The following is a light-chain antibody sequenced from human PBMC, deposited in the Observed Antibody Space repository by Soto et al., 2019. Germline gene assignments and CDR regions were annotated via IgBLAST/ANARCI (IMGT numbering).Light chain of an antibody. CDR2: XDN. CDR3: QSYDTKGVV. J-gene: IGLJ2*01. CDR1: SGSIASNY. Sequence: NFMLTQPHSVSESPGKTVTISCTRSSGSIASNYVQWYQQRPGSAPTTVIYXDNQXXXXVPDRFSGSIDSSSNXASLTISXXXXXXXADYYCQSYDTKGVVFGGGTKLTVL. V-gene: IGLV6-57*04.